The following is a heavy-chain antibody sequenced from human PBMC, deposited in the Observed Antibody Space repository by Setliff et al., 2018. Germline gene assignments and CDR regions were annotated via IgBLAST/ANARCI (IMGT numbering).Heavy chain of an antibody. CDR3: ARGGYSYGY. J-gene: IGHJ4*02. CDR1: GFTFSTYW. Sequence: GGSLRLSCAASGFTFSTYWMSWVRQAPGKGLEWVANIKQDGSDKYYVDSVKGRFTIPRDNAKNSLYLQMNNLRAEDTAVYYCARGGYSYGYWGQGTLVTVSS. CDR2: IKQDGSDK. D-gene: IGHD5-18*01. V-gene: IGHV3-7*04.